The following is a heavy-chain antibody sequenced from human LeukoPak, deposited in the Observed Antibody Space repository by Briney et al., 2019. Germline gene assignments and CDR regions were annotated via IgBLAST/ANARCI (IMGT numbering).Heavy chain of an antibody. D-gene: IGHD6-6*01. V-gene: IGHV3-33*01. CDR3: ARVHFSSSPYFDY. CDR1: GFTFRYYG. J-gene: IGHJ4*02. Sequence: GGSLRLSCAASGFTFRYYGMHWVRQAPGKGLEWVAVIWYDGSNKYYADSVKGRFTISRDNSKNTLYLQMNSLRAEDTAVYYCARVHFSSSPYFDYWGQGTLVTVSS. CDR2: IWYDGSNK.